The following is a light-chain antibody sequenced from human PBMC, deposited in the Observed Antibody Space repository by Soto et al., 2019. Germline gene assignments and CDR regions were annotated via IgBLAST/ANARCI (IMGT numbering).Light chain of an antibody. CDR1: QDIRTE. CDR3: LQDYNYPRT. Sequence: ALQMTQSPSSLSASVGDRVTITCRASQDIRTELGWYQQKPGKAPKLLIYGATTLQSGVSSRFSGSGSGTDFTLTISGLQPEDFETYYCLQDYNYPRTFGQGTKLEVK. J-gene: IGKJ1*01. V-gene: IGKV1-6*01. CDR2: GAT.